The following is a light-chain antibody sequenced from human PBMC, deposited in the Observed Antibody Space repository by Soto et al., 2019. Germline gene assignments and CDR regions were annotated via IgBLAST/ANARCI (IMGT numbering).Light chain of an antibody. V-gene: IGKV1-5*01. CDR3: QQYNSPFT. J-gene: IGKJ3*01. Sequence: DIQMTQSPSTLSASVGDRVTITCRASQSISSWLARYQQKPGKAPKLLIYDASSLESGVPSRFSGSGSGTEFTLTISSLQPDDFATYYCQQYNSPFTFGPGTKVDIK. CDR1: QSISSW. CDR2: DAS.